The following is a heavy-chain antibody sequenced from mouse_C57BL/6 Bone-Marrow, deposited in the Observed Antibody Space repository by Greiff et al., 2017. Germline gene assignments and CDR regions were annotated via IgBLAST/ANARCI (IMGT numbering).Heavy chain of an antibody. D-gene: IGHD2-2*01. CDR1: GYTFTSYW. J-gene: IGHJ2*01. Sequence: VQLQQPGAELVKPGASVKLSCKASGYTFTSYWMHWVKQRPGQGLEWIGIIHPNSGSTNYNEKFKSKATLTVDKSSSTAYMQLSSLTSEDSAVYYCARKSMVTRDFDYWGQGTTLTVSS. V-gene: IGHV1-64*01. CDR2: IHPNSGST. CDR3: ARKSMVTRDFDY.